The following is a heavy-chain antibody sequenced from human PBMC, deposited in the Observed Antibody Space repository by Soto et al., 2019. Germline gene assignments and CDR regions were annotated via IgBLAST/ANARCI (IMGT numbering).Heavy chain of an antibody. V-gene: IGHV1-3*01. D-gene: IGHD2-2*02. CDR1: GYTFTSYA. J-gene: IGHJ4*02. CDR3: ASSLTLPATIGY. CDR2: INAGNGNT. Sequence: QVQLVQSGAEVKKPGASVKVSCKASGYTFTSYAMHWVRQAPGQRLEWMGWINAGNGNTKYSQTFQGRVTITRVTPASTAYMELSSLRSEVTALYYCASSLTLPATIGYWGQGTLVTVSS.